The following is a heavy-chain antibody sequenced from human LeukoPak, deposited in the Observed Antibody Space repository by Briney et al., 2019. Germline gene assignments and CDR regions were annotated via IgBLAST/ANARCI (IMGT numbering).Heavy chain of an antibody. CDR1: GFTSSSYA. CDR3: AKREAEGSGPIDC. Sequence: GGSLRLSCVVSGFTSSSYAMSWVRQAPGKGLEWVSSNSGSGGSKYYAASVKGRFTISRDNSRNLLFLQMNSLRAEDTAVYYCAKREAEGSGPIDCWGQGTLVTVSS. J-gene: IGHJ4*02. D-gene: IGHD3-10*01. V-gene: IGHV3-23*01. CDR2: NSGSGGSK.